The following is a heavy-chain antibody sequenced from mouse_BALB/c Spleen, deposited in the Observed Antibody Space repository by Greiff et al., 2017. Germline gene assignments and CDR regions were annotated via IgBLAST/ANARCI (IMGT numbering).Heavy chain of an antibody. CDR3: ARGGYGSLAWFAD. J-gene: IGHJ3*01. D-gene: IGHD1-1*01. CDR2: IWAGGST. CDR1: GFSLTSYG. Sequence: VQLQQSGPGLVAPSQSLSITCTVSGFSLTSYGVHWVRQRPGKGLEWLGVIWAGGSTNYYSALMSRLSISKDNSKGQVFLKMNSLQTDDTAMYYCARGGYGSLAWFADWGQGTLVTVSA. V-gene: IGHV2-9*02.